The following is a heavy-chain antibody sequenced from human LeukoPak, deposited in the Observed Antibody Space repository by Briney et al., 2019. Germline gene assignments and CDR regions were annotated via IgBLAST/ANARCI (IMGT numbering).Heavy chain of an antibody. CDR3: AKSHDSSGSDY. CDR1: GFTFSSYV. Sequence: GSLRLSCAASGFTFSSYVMSWVGQAPGKGLEWVSAISGSGGSTYYADPVKGRFTISRDNSKNTLYMQMNSLRAEDTAVYYCAKSHDSSGSDYWGQGTLVTVSS. CDR2: ISGSGGST. D-gene: IGHD3-22*01. J-gene: IGHJ4*02. V-gene: IGHV3-23*01.